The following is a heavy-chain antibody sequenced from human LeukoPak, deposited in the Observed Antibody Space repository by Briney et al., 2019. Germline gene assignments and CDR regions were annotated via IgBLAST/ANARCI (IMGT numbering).Heavy chain of an antibody. Sequence: GASVKVSCKVSGYTLTELSMHWVRQAPGKGLEWMGGFDPEDGETIYAQKFQGRVTMTRDMSTSTVYMELSSLRSEDTAVYYCARDQHVLRYFDWSFNDIGLFDYWGQGTLVTVSS. CDR3: ARDQHVLRYFDWSFNDIGLFDY. CDR1: GYTLTELS. CDR2: FDPEDGET. V-gene: IGHV1-24*01. J-gene: IGHJ4*02. D-gene: IGHD3-9*01.